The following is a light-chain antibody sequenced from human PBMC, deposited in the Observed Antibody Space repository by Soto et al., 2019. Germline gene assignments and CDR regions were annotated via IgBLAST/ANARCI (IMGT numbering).Light chain of an antibody. J-gene: IGLJ1*01. V-gene: IGLV2-14*01. CDR2: DVS. Sequence: QSALPQPASLSGSPGQSITISCTGTTSDVGGYNYVSWYQQHPGKAPKLMIYDVSYRPSGVSNRFSGSKSGNTASLTISGLQAEDEADYYCSSYTSSSTLEVFGTGTKVTVL. CDR1: TSDVGGYNY. CDR3: SSYTSSSTLEV.